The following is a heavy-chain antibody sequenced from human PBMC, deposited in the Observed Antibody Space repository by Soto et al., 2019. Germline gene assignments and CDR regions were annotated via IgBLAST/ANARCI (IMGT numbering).Heavy chain of an antibody. V-gene: IGHV3-30*18. CDR2: ISYDGSNK. Sequence: QVQLVESGGGVVQPGRSLRLSCAASGFTFSSYGMHWVRQAPGKGLEWVAVISYDGSNKYYADSVKGRFTISRDNSKNSLDLQMNSLRAEDTAVYYCAKDVDIVLPSYYYGMDVWGQGTTVTVSS. J-gene: IGHJ6*02. CDR3: AKDVDIVLPSYYYGMDV. CDR1: GFTFSSYG. D-gene: IGHD2-15*01.